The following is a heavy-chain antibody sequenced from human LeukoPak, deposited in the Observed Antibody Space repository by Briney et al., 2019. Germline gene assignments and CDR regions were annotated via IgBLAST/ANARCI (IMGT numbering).Heavy chain of an antibody. CDR3: ARKRSYCGGDCPNFDY. V-gene: IGHV4-59*01. Sequence: SETLSLTCTVSGGSISSYYWSWIRQPPGKGLEWIGYIYYSGSTNYNPSLKSRVTISVDTSKKQISLKLSSVTAADTAVYYCARKRSYCGGDCPNFDYWGQGTLVTVSS. CDR1: GGSISSYY. CDR2: IYYSGST. J-gene: IGHJ4*02. D-gene: IGHD2-21*02.